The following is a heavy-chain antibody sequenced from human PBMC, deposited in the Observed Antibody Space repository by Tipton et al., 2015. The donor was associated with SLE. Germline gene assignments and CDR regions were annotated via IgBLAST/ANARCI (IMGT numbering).Heavy chain of an antibody. D-gene: IGHD6-19*01. J-gene: IGHJ4*02. CDR2: IYYSGGT. CDR3: ARNKAVAGTVIEY. Sequence: TLSLTCIVSGGSIKNHYWSWIRQAPGMGLEGIGYIYYSGGTNYNPSLKSRVTMSVDTSKNQFSLKLTSLTAADTALYYCARNKAVAGTVIEYWGPGTLVTVSS. CDR1: GGSIKNHY. V-gene: IGHV4-59*11.